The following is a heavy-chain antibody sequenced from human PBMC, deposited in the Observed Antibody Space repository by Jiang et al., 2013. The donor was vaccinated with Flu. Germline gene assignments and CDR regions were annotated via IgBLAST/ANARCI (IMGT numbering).Heavy chain of an antibody. J-gene: IGHJ4*02. Sequence: GLVKPSETLSLTCTVSGGSISSSSYYWGWIRQPPGKGLEWIGSIYYSGSTYYNPSLKSRVTISVDTSKNQFSLKLSSVTAADTAVYYCARQVADYYDSSGYYYFDYWGQGTLVTVSS. CDR2: IYYSGST. D-gene: IGHD3-22*01. CDR1: GGSISSSSYY. V-gene: IGHV4-39*01. CDR3: ARQVADYYDSSGYYYFDY.